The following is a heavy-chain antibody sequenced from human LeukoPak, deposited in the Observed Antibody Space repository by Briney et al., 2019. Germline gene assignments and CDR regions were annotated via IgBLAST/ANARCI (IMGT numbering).Heavy chain of an antibody. CDR3: AREVLAAAGNFDY. D-gene: IGHD6-13*01. J-gene: IGHJ4*02. Sequence: GGSLRLSCAASGFTFSSYEMNWVRQAPGKGLEWVASISGSGSTIYYVDSVKGRFTIFRDNAKNSLYLQMNSLRAEDTAVYYCAREVLAAAGNFDYWGQGTLVTVSS. CDR2: ISGSGSTI. CDR1: GFTFSSYE. V-gene: IGHV3-48*03.